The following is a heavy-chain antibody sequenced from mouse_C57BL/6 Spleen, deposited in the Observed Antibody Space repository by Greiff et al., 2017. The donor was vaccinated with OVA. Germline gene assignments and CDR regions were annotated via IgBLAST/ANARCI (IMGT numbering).Heavy chain of an antibody. V-gene: IGHV1-66*01. J-gene: IGHJ4*01. CDR3: ASYYYGPMDY. Sequence: QVQLQQSGPELVKPGASVKISCKASGYSFTSYYIHWVKQRPGQGLEWIGWIYPGSGNTKYNEKFKGKATLTADTSSSTAYMQLSSLTSEDSAVYYCASYYYGPMDYWGQGTSVTVSS. CDR1: GYSFTSYY. D-gene: IGHD1-1*01. CDR2: IYPGSGNT.